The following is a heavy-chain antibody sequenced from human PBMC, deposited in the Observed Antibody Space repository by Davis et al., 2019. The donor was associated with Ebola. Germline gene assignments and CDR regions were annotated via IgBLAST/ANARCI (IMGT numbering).Heavy chain of an antibody. D-gene: IGHD3-3*01. V-gene: IGHV4-39*02. CDR2: IYYSGST. CDR3: ARESITIFGVVIQGDYYYGRDV. CDR1: GGTISSSSYY. J-gene: IGHJ6*02. Sequence: PSETLSLTCTVSGGTISSSSYYWGWIRLPPGKGLEWIGSIYYSGSTYYNPSLKSRVTISVDTSKNQFSLRLSSVTAADTAVYYCARESITIFGVVIQGDYYYGRDVWGQGTTVTVSS.